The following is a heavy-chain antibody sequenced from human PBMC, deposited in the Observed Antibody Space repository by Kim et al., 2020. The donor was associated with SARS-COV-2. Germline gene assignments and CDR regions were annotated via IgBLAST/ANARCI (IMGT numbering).Heavy chain of an antibody. Sequence: ASVKVSCKASGYTFTGYYMHWVRQAPGQGLEWMGRINPNSGGTNYAQKFQGRVTMTRDTSISTAYMELSRLRSDDTAVYYCARPGGAYDSSITSDYYYMDVWGKGTTVTVSS. CDR2: INPNSGGT. J-gene: IGHJ6*03. CDR1: GYTFTGYY. V-gene: IGHV1-2*06. D-gene: IGHD3-22*01. CDR3: ARPGGAYDSSITSDYYYMDV.